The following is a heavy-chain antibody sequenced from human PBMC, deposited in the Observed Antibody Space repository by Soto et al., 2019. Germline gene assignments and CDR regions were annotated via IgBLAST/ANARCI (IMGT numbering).Heavy chain of an antibody. J-gene: IGHJ4*02. CDR2: IIPIFGTA. Sequence: VKVSCKASGGTFSSYAISWVRQAPGQGLEWMGGIIPIFGTANYAQKFQGRVTITADESTSTAYMELSSLRSEDTAEYYCRRYPHYCGGACSSFDYWGQGTLVPVSS. V-gene: IGHV1-69*13. D-gene: IGHD2-21*02. CDR3: RRYPHYCGGACSSFDY. CDR1: GGTFSSYA.